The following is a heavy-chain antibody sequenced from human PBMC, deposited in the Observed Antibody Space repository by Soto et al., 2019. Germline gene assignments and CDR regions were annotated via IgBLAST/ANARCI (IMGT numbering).Heavy chain of an antibody. V-gene: IGHV3-23*01. CDR3: ATSPSTYYDCWSGYATVSAYVDY. Sequence: EVQLLESGGGLVQPGGSLRLSCAASGFTFSSYAMSWVRQAPGKGLEWVSAISGSGGSTYYADSVKGRFTISRDNSKNTMYMQMNSLRAEETAVYYCATSPSTYYDCWSGYATVSAYVDYWGQGTLVTVSS. D-gene: IGHD3-3*01. J-gene: IGHJ4*02. CDR2: ISGSGGST. CDR1: GFTFSSYA.